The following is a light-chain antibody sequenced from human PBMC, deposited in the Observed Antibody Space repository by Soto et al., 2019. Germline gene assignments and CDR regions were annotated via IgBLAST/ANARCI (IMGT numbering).Light chain of an antibody. J-gene: IGLJ3*02. CDR3: CSYAGSRTFV. CDR2: EGS. CDR1: SSDVGAYNL. Sequence: QSALTQPASVSGSPEQSITISCTGTSSDVGAYNLVSWYQQHPGKAPKLIIYEGSKRPSGISHRFSGSKSDNTASLTISGLRAEDEAHYHCCSYAGSRTFVFGGGTQLT. V-gene: IGLV2-23*01.